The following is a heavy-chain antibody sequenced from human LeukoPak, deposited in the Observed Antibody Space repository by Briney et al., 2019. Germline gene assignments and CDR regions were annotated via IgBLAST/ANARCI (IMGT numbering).Heavy chain of an antibody. J-gene: IGHJ6*02. D-gene: IGHD3-10*01. CDR3: ARSGSMDI. V-gene: IGHV1-2*02. CDR1: GYTLTGYY. Sequence: ASVKVSCKASGYTLTGYYMHWVRQAPGQGLEWMGWINPNSGATNYAQKFQGRVTMTRDTSISTAFMELNSLRSDDTAVYYCARSGSMDIWGQGTTVTVSS. CDR2: INPNSGAT.